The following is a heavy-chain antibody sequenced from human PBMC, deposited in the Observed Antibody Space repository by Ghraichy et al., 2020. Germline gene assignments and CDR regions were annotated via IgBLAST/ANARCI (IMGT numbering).Heavy chain of an antibody. J-gene: IGHJ5*02. CDR1: GGSISSGDYY. V-gene: IGHV4-30-4*01. D-gene: IGHD2-15*01. CDR3: ARDAGGGWNWFDP. CDR2: IYYSGST. Sequence: SETLSLTCTVSGGSISSGDYYWSWIRQPPGKGLEWIGYIYYSGSTYYNPSLKSRVTISVDTSKNQFSLKLSSVTAADTAVYYCARDAGGGWNWFDPWGQGTLVTVSS.